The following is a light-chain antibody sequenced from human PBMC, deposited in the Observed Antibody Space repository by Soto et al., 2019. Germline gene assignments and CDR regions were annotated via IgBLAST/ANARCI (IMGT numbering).Light chain of an antibody. V-gene: IGKV3-11*01. Sequence: EIVLTQSPATLSLSPGERATLSCRASQSVGTFFAWYQQKPGQAPRLLIYDASNRATGIPARFSGSGSGTEFILTISSLQSEDFAVYYCQQYSKWPLTFGGGTKVDIK. CDR1: QSVGTF. CDR3: QQYSKWPLT. CDR2: DAS. J-gene: IGKJ4*01.